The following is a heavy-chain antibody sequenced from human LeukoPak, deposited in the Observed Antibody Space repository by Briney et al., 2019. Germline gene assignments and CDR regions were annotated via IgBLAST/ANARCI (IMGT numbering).Heavy chain of an antibody. J-gene: IGHJ4*02. D-gene: IGHD1-26*01. Sequence: SVKVSCKAFGGTFSSYAISWVRQAPGQGLEWMGRIIPIFGTANYAQKFQGRVTITTDESTSTAYMELSSLRSEDTAVYYCARDQGTVREYSGSYFPLDYWGQGTLVTVSS. CDR3: ARDQGTVREYSGSYFPLDY. V-gene: IGHV1-69*05. CDR1: GGTFSSYA. CDR2: IIPIFGTA.